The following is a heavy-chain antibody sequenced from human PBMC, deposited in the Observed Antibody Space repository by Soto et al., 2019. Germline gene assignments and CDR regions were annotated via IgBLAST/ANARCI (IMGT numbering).Heavy chain of an antibody. CDR3: AKGVATAVPALDY. V-gene: IGHV3-9*01. J-gene: IGHJ4*02. D-gene: IGHD2-21*02. Sequence: EVQLVESGGGLVQPGRSLRLSCVASGFSFDDFVMNLVRQRPGKGLEWVSSVSWNSGAKLYADSVKGRFAISRDSAKKSVYLQMNSLRPDDTAFYYCAKGVATAVPALDYWGQGTLVTVSS. CDR1: GFSFDDFV. CDR2: VSWNSGAK.